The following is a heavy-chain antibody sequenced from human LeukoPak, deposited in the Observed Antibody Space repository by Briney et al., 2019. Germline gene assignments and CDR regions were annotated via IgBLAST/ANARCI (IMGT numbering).Heavy chain of an antibody. Sequence: ASVKVSCKASGYAFNNYGINWVRQAPGQGLEWMGWISGYNGNTNYAQNLQGRVTMTTDTSTSTAYMELRSLRSDDTAVYYCARVVGFWSGYARYFDYWGQGTLVTVSS. J-gene: IGHJ4*02. CDR1: GYAFNNYG. D-gene: IGHD3-3*01. V-gene: IGHV1-18*01. CDR2: ISGYNGNT. CDR3: ARVVGFWSGYARYFDY.